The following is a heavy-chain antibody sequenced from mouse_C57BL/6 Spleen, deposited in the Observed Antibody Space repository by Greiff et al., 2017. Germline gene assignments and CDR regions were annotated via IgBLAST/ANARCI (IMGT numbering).Heavy chain of an antibody. Sequence: EVKVVESGGGLVKPGGSLKLSCAASGFTFSSYAMSWVRQTPEKRLEWVATISDGGSYTYYPDNVKGRFTISRDNAKNNLYLQMSHLKSEDTAMYYCARDGMGNWFAYWGQGTLVTVSA. CDR2: ISDGGSYT. V-gene: IGHV5-4*01. D-gene: IGHD2-1*01. CDR1: GFTFSSYA. J-gene: IGHJ3*01. CDR3: ARDGMGNWFAY.